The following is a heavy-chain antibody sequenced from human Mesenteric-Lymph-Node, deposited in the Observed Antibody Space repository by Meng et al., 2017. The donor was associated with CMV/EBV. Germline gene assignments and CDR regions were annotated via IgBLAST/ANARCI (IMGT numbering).Heavy chain of an antibody. V-gene: IGHV3-30*04. D-gene: IGHD1-1*01. CDR2: ISYDGSNK. J-gene: IGHJ3*02. CDR1: GFTFSYWT. CDR3: ATTGAPLDTTGPFDI. Sequence: LSLTCAASGFTFSYWTMHWVRQAPGKALEWVSFISYDGSNKYYADSVKGRFTISRDNSKNTLYLQINSLGPEDTAVYYCATTGAPLDTTGPFDIWGQGTMVTVSS.